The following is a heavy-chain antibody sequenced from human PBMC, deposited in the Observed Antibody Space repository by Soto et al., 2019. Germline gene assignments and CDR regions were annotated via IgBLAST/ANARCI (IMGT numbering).Heavy chain of an antibody. CDR3: AHRVLRTVFGLVTTTAIYFDF. CDR1: GFSLTTSGVG. J-gene: IGHJ4*02. Sequence: QITLNESGPTQVKPRQTLTLTCTFSGFSLTTSGVGVGWIRQSPVKAPEWLALIYWDDDKRYSPSLKSRLTITKDTSKNQLVLTMADLDPADTATYYCAHRVLRTVFGLVTTTAIYFDFWGQGTPVAVSS. D-gene: IGHD3-3*01. V-gene: IGHV2-5*02. CDR2: IYWDDDK.